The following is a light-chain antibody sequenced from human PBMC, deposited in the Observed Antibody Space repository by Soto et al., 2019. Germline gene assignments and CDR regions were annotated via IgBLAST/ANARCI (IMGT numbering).Light chain of an antibody. V-gene: IGLV2-14*01. CDR3: SSYTSSSRYV. J-gene: IGLJ1*01. Sequence: QSVLTHPAPLSGSPGQSIAISSTGTSSDVGGYSFVSWYQQHPGKAPKVMIYDVSNRPSGVSDRFSGSKSGNTASLTISGLQAEDEADYYCSSYTSSSRYVFGTGTRVNVL. CDR1: SSDVGGYSF. CDR2: DVS.